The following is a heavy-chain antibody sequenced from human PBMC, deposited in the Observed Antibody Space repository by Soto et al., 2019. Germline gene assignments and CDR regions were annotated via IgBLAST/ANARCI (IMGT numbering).Heavy chain of an antibody. V-gene: IGHV3-21*01. CDR1: GFSFSDYN. Sequence: GGSLRLSXVASGFSFSDYNMNWLRQTQGKGLEWVSSIASRSNYIYYADSLKGRFTVSRDNARNSLYLQVDNLRAEDTAVYYCPRNRRIAVEMDVWGQGTTVTVSS. D-gene: IGHD2-21*01. J-gene: IGHJ6*02. CDR3: PRNRRIAVEMDV. CDR2: IASRSNYI.